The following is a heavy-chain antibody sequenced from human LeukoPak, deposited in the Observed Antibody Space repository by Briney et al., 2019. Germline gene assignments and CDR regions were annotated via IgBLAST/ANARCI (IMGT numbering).Heavy chain of an antibody. Sequence: PSETLSLTCTVAGASISSYYWSWIRQPPGKGLEWIGYIYYGGSTNYNPSLKSRVTISVDTSKNQFPLKLSSVTAADTAVYYCARVGRVVVFDYWGQGTLVTVSS. J-gene: IGHJ4*02. CDR3: ARVGRVVVFDY. CDR1: GASISSYY. V-gene: IGHV4-59*01. D-gene: IGHD2-2*01. CDR2: IYYGGST.